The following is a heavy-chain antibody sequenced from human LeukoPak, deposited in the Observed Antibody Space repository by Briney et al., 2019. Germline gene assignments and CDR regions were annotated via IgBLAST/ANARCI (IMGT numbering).Heavy chain of an antibody. J-gene: IGHJ4*02. Sequence: GGSLRLSCAASGFTFSSSGMTWVRQAPGKGLEGVSAISGSGGSTYYADSVKGRFTISRDNSKNTLYLQMNSLRAEDTAVYYCAEKASLGGYYNYWGQGTLVTVSS. CDR1: GFTFSSSG. CDR2: ISGSGGST. CDR3: AEKASLGGYYNY. V-gene: IGHV3-23*01. D-gene: IGHD3-22*01.